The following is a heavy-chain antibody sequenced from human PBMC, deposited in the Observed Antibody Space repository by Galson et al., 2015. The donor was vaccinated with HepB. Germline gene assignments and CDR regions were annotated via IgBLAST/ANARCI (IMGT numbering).Heavy chain of an antibody. D-gene: IGHD2-15*01. J-gene: IGHJ4*02. CDR3: AKRRGDCSSSSCRPIDY. Sequence: SLRLSCAASGFTFSTFATSWVRQVPGKGLEWLSVITSIGGDIKYADSVKGRFTISRDNSKNTLYLQMNSLRAEDTAIYYCAKRRGDCSSSSCRPIDYWGQGTLVTVSS. V-gene: IGHV3-23*01. CDR2: ITSIGGDI. CDR1: GFTFSTFA.